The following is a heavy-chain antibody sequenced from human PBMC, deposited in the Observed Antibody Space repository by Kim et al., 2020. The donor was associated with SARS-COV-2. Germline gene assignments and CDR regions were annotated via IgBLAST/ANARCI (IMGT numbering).Heavy chain of an antibody. Sequence: ASVKVSCKASGYTFTSYDINWVRQATGQGLEWMGWMNPNSGNTGYAQKFQGRVTMTRNTSISTAYMELSSLRSEDTAVYYCARTTRDCSSTSCYTSAWFDPWGQGTLVTVSS. D-gene: IGHD2-2*02. J-gene: IGHJ5*02. CDR3: ARTTRDCSSTSCYTSAWFDP. CDR2: MNPNSGNT. CDR1: GYTFTSYD. V-gene: IGHV1-8*01.